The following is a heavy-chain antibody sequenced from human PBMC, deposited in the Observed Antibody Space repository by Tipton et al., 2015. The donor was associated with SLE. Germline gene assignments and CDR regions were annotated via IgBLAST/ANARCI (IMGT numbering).Heavy chain of an antibody. D-gene: IGHD6-6*01. V-gene: IGHV4-39*07. Sequence: TLSLTCTVSGGSISSSSYYWGWIRQPPGKGLEWIGSIYYSGSTHYNPSLKSRVTISVDTSKNQFSLKLSSVTAADTAVYYCARDRSSSSPDYWGQGTLVTVSS. J-gene: IGHJ4*02. CDR2: IYYSGST. CDR1: GGSISSSSYY. CDR3: ARDRSSSSPDY.